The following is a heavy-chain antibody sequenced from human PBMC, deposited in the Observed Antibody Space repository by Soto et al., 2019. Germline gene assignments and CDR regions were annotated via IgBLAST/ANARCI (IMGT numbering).Heavy chain of an antibody. D-gene: IGHD6-13*01. CDR2: ISRSRSDM. V-gene: IGHV3-21*01. J-gene: IGHJ4*02. CDR1: GFAFSSYA. Sequence: LRLSCAASGFAFSSYAMNWVRQAPGKGLEWVSSISRSRSDMSYADSVRGRFTISRDNAKNSLYLQMNGLRAEDTAVYYCAFYSSTWGDFDSWGQGTLVTVSS. CDR3: AFYSSTWGDFDS.